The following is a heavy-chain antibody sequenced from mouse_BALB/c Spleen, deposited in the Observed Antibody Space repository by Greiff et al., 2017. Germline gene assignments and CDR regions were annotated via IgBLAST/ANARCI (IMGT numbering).Heavy chain of an antibody. CDR1: GFNIKDTY. J-gene: IGHJ1*01. Sequence: VQLQQSGAELVKPGASVKLSTASGFNIKDTYMHWVKQRPEQGLEWIGRIDPANGNTKYDPKFQGKATITADTSSNTAYLQLSSLTSEDTAVYYCARDYYGRDWYFDVWGAGTTVTVSS. D-gene: IGHD1-2*01. V-gene: IGHV14-3*02. CDR3: ARDYYGRDWYFDV. CDR2: IDPANGNT.